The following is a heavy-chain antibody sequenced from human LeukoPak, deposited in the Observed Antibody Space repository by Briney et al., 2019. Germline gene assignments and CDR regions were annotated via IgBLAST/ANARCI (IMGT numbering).Heavy chain of an antibody. J-gene: IGHJ6*03. V-gene: IGHV1-8*03. CDR2: MNPNSGNT. CDR3: ARGAPPGYYYYYMDG. Sequence: ASVKVSCKASGYTFTSYDINWVRQATGQGHEWMGWMNPNSGNTGYAQKFQGRVTITRNTSISTAYMELSSLRSEDTAVYYCARGAPPGYYYYYMDGWGKGTTVTASS. CDR1: GYTFTSYD.